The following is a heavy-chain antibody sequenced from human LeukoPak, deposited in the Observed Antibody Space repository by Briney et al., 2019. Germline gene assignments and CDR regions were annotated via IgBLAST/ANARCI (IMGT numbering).Heavy chain of an antibody. V-gene: IGHV1-46*01. D-gene: IGHD6-13*01. CDR2: INPSGGST. J-gene: IGHJ6*02. CDR3: ARDPYSSSWYSYYYYGMDV. CDR1: GYTFTSYY. Sequence: ASVKVSCKASGYTFTSYYMHWVRQAPGQGLEWMGIINPSGGSTSYAQKFQGRVTMTRNTSTSTVYMELSSLRSEDTAVYYCARDPYSSSWYSYYYYGMDVWGQGTTVTVSS.